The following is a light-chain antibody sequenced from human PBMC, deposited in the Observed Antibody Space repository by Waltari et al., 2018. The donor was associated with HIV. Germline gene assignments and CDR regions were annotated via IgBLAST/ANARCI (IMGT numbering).Light chain of an antibody. CDR1: QSVSSY. J-gene: IGKJ5*01. CDR2: AAS. V-gene: IGKV3-11*01. CDR3: QQRTNWPPSIT. Sequence: EIVLTQSPATLSLSPGERATLPCRASQSVSSYLAWYQQKPGQAPRLLLYAASKRATGIPARFSGSGSGTDFTLTISSLEPEDFAVYYCQQRTNWPPSITFGQGTRLEIK.